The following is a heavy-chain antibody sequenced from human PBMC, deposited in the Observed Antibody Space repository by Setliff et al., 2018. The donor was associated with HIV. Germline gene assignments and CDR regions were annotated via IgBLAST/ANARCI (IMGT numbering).Heavy chain of an antibody. V-gene: IGHV1-8*02. Sequence: ASVKVSCKASGYTFTNYDINWVRQAPGQGLEWMGWMNPNSGNTGYAQKFQDRVTMTSDTSTSTVYMELRSLRSEDTAIYYCVKEYHTAATDTRVANYFDYWGQGTLVTVSS. D-gene: IGHD6-13*01. CDR2: MNPNSGNT. CDR3: VKEYHTAATDTRVANYFDY. J-gene: IGHJ4*02. CDR1: GYTFTNYD.